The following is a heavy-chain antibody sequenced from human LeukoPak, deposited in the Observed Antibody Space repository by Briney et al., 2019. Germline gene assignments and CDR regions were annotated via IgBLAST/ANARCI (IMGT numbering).Heavy chain of an antibody. V-gene: IGHV4-34*01. CDR3: ASYAKDIVVLPAASIYWYFDL. CDR1: GGSISSYY. D-gene: IGHD2-2*01. Sequence: SETLSLTCTVSGGSISSYYWSWIRQPPGKGLEWIGEINHSGSTNYNPSLKSRVTISVDTSKNQFSLKLSSVTAADTAVYYCASYAKDIVVLPAASIYWYFDLWGRGTLVTVSS. CDR2: INHSGST. J-gene: IGHJ2*01.